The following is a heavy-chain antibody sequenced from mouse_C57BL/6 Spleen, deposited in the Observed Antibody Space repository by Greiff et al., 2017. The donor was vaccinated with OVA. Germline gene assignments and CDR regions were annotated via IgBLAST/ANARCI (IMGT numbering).Heavy chain of an antibody. CDR1: GYTFTSYW. CDR3: ARKGGYYDYDIFDY. Sequence: QVQLQQPGAELVKPGASVKLSCTASGYTFTSYWMHWVKQRPGQGLEWIGMIHPNSGSSNYNEKFKSKATLTVDKSSSTAYMQLSSLTSEDSAVYYCARKGGYYDYDIFDYWGQGTTLTVSA. D-gene: IGHD2-4*01. V-gene: IGHV1-64*01. J-gene: IGHJ2*01. CDR2: IHPNSGSS.